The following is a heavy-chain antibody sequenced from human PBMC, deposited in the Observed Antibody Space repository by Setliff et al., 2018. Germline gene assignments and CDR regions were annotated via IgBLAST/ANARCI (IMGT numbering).Heavy chain of an antibody. CDR3: ARINFYVSSGYYYAPDY. D-gene: IGHD3-22*01. CDR1: GYTFTNYG. CDR2: INNYSFKT. V-gene: IGHV1-18*01. Sequence: ASVKVSCKTSGYTFTNYGITWVRQAPGQGLEWMGWINNYSFKTNYPQGFLGRVTVTTDTSTGTAYMELGSLTSDDTAIYYCARINFYVSSGYYYAPDYWGPGTLVTVSS. J-gene: IGHJ4*02.